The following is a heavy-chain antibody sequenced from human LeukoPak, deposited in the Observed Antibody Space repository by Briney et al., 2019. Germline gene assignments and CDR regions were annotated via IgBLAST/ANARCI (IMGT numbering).Heavy chain of an antibody. CDR2: IAPIFGTP. D-gene: IGHD3-16*02. CDR1: GGTFDRYA. Sequence: SVKVSCKASGGTFDRYAISWVRQAPGQGLERMGGIAPIFGTPNYAQNFQGRVTITTDESTSTAYMELSSLRSDDAAVYYCASHFRSNHYYFYYMDVWGTGTTVTVSS. V-gene: IGHV1-69*05. CDR3: ASHFRSNHYYFYYMDV. J-gene: IGHJ6*03.